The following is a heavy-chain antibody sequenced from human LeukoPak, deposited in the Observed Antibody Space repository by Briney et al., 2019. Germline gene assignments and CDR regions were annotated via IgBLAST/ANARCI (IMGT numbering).Heavy chain of an antibody. V-gene: IGHV3-20*04. J-gene: IGHJ4*02. CDR1: GFTFDDYG. CDR3: ARDMGVGYCSDY. D-gene: IGHD2-15*01. Sequence: GGSLRLSCAASGFTFDDYGMSWVRQAPGKGLEWVSGINWNGGSTGYADSVKGRFTISRDNAKKSLDLQMNSLRAEDTAVYYCARDMGVGYCSDYWGQGTLVTVSS. CDR2: INWNGGST.